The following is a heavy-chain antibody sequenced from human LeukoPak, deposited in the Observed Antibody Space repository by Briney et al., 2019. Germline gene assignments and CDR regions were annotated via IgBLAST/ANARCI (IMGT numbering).Heavy chain of an antibody. J-gene: IGHJ6*03. D-gene: IGHD1-1*01. CDR3: ARVSWFPGTSYYYIDV. CDR2: IYYSGTT. Sequence: PSETLSLTCTVSGYSISSGYYWGWIRQPPGKGLEWIGYIYYSGTTNYNPSLKSRVTISVDTSKNQFSLKLSSVTAADTAVYYCARVSWFPGTSYYYIDVWGKGTTVTVSS. CDR1: GYSISSGYY. V-gene: IGHV4-61*01.